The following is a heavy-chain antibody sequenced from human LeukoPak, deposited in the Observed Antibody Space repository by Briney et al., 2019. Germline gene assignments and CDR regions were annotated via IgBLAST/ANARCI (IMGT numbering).Heavy chain of an antibody. CDR2: TYYRSKWNN. J-gene: IGHJ3*02. D-gene: IGHD1-14*01. V-gene: IGHV6-1*01. CDR3: ARQVEPLDAFDI. Sequence: SQTLSLTCAISGDSVSSNSAAWNWIRQSPSRGLEWLGRTYYRSKWNNDYAVSVKSRRTTNPDTSKNQFSLQLNSGTPEDTAVYYCARQVEPLDAFDIWGQGTMVTVSS. CDR1: GDSVSSNSAA.